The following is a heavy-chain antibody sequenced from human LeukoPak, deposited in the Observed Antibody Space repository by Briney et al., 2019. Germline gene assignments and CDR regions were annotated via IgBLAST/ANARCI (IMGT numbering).Heavy chain of an antibody. CDR1: GGSISSSGYS. D-gene: IGHD6-13*01. V-gene: IGHV4-39*01. CDR3: ARQVHRSSWYDY. J-gene: IGHJ4*02. Sequence: PSETLSLTCTVSGGSISSSGYSWAWIWQPPGKGLEWIGNVSYTGTTYYNPSLRSRATISVDTSKNQFSLKLTSVTAADTALYFCARQVHRSSWYDYWGQGTLVTVSS. CDR2: VSYTGTT.